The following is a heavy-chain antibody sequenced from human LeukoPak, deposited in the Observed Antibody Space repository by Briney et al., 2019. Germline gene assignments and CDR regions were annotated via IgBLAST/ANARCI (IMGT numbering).Heavy chain of an antibody. CDR2: VYHSGTT. J-gene: IGHJ2*01. CDR1: GYSINDGYY. V-gene: IGHV4-38-2*02. D-gene: IGHD2/OR15-2a*01. Sequence: SETLSLTCAVSGYSINDGYYWGWIRQPPGKGLEWIGSVYHSGTTYYNPSLQSRVGISADMSRNQFSLRLNSMTAADTAVYYCVRDEAEFGNRQWYFDLWGRSTLVIVSS. CDR3: VRDEAEFGNRQWYFDL.